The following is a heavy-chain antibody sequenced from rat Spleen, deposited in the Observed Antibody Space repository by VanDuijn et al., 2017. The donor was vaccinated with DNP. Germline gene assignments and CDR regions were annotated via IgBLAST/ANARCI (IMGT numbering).Heavy chain of an antibody. V-gene: IGHV5-25*01. J-gene: IGHJ4*01. CDR1: GFTFSNYY. CDR3: TTVLDRQNVMDA. Sequence: EVQLVESGGGLVQPGRSMKLSCAASGFTFSNYYMAWVRQAPTKGLEWVASISTGGGNTYYRDSVKGRFTISRDNAKSTLYLQMDSLRSEDTATYYCTTVLDRQNVMDAWGQGASVTVSS. CDR2: ISTGGGNT.